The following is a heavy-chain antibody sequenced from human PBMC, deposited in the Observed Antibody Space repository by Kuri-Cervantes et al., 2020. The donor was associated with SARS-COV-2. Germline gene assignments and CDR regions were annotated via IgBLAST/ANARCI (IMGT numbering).Heavy chain of an antibody. CDR2: ISSNGGSI. J-gene: IGHJ4*02. Sequence: GGSLTLSCSASGFTFSSYSMNWVRQAPGKGLEYVSSISSNGGSIYYANSVKGRFTISRDNSKNTLYLQMGSLRAEDMAVYYCARGFSSGYYGLGYWGRGPVVTVSS. V-gene: IGHV3-64*01. D-gene: IGHD3-22*01. CDR1: GFTFSSYS. CDR3: ARGFSSGYYGLGY.